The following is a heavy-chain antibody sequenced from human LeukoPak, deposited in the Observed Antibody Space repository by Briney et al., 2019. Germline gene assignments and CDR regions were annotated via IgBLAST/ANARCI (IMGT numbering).Heavy chain of an antibody. CDR3: TSADYSSGRYYFDY. J-gene: IGHJ4*02. V-gene: IGHV3-15*01. D-gene: IGHD6-19*01. Sequence: GGSLRLSCAAFGFTFSNAWMSWVRQAPGKGLEWVGRIKSKTDGGTTDYAAPVKGRFTISRDVSKTTLYLQMNSLKTKDSAVYYCTSADYSSGRYYFDYWGQGTLVTVSS. CDR2: IKSKTDGGTT. CDR1: GFTFSNAW.